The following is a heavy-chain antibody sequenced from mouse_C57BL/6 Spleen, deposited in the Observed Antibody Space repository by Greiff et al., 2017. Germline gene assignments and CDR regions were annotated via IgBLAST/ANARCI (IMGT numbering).Heavy chain of an antibody. J-gene: IGHJ3*01. CDR1: GYTFTDYY. CDR3: ANYYGSSYAWFAY. V-gene: IGHV1-26*01. CDR2: INPNNGGT. D-gene: IGHD1-1*01. Sequence: VQLQQSGPELVKPGASVKISCKASGYTFTDYYMHWVKQSHGKSLEWIGDINPNNGGTSYNQKFKGKATLTVDKSSSTAYMELRSLTSEDSAVYYCANYYGSSYAWFAYWGQGTLVTVSA.